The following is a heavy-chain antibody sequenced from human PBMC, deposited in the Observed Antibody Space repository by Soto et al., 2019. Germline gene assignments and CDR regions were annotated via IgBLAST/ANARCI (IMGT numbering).Heavy chain of an antibody. V-gene: IGHV4-31*03. CDR2: IYNSGST. CDR3: ARLGFSYGFGGHFDY. Sequence: QVQLQESGPGLVKPSQTLSLTCTVSGGSISSGGYHWSWIRQHPGKGLEWIGYIYNSGSTYYNPSLKIRVTISVDTSTNQFALKLSSVTAADTPGYYCARLGFSYGFGGHFDYWGQGTLVTDSS. J-gene: IGHJ4*02. D-gene: IGHD3-10*01. CDR1: GGSISSGGYH.